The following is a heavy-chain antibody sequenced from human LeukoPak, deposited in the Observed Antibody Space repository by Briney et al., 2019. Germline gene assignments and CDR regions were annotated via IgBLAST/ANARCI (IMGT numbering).Heavy chain of an antibody. CDR3: ARDRAANQDWVEFDP. D-gene: IGHD3/OR15-3a*01. J-gene: IGHJ5*02. Sequence: PGGSLRLSCAVSEFRVTDYYMSWVRQAPGKGLEWVGLIRDRCEAFYSDFARGRFAISRDESENTLYLQINSLRVEDTAVYFCARDRAANQDWVEFDPWGQGTPVIVSS. V-gene: IGHV3-66*03. CDR1: EFRVTDYY. CDR2: IRDRCEA.